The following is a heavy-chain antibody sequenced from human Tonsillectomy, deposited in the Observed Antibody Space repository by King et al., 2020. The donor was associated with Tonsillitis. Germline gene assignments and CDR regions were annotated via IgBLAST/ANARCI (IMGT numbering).Heavy chain of an antibody. CDR2: ISSSSSTI. J-gene: IGHJ4*02. CDR3: ARASYGDWAYYFDC. D-gene: IGHD4-17*01. V-gene: IGHV3-48*02. Sequence: VQLVESGGGLVQPGGSLRLSCAASGFTFSSYSMNWVRQAPGKGLEWVSYISSSSSTIYYADSVKGRFTISRDNAKNSLYLQMNSLRDEDTAVYYCARASYGDWAYYFDCRGQGTLVTVSS. CDR1: GFTFSSYS.